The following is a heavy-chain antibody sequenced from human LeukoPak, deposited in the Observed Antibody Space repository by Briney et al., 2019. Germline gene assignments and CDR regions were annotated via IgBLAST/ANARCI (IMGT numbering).Heavy chain of an antibody. CDR1: GFTFSSYA. Sequence: GGSLRLSCAASGFTFSSYAMHWVRQAPGKGLEWVAVISYDGSNKYYADSVKGRFTISRDNSKNTLYLQMNSLRAEDTAVYYCARASGSHAPFDYWGQGTLVTVSS. CDR2: ISYDGSNK. CDR3: ARASGSHAPFDY. V-gene: IGHV3-30*04. J-gene: IGHJ4*02. D-gene: IGHD1-26*01.